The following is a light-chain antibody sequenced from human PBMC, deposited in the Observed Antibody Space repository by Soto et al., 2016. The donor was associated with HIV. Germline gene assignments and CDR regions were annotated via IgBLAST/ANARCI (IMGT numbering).Light chain of an antibody. Sequence: DIQMTQSPSTLSASVGDRVTITCRASQSISSWVAWHQQKPGKAPNFLIYKASNLESGVPSRFSGGGSGTEFTLTISSLQPDDFATYYCQQYQTEEGTFGQGTTVEIK. CDR1: QSISSW. CDR3: QQYQTEEGT. V-gene: IGKV1-5*03. J-gene: IGKJ1*01. CDR2: KAS.